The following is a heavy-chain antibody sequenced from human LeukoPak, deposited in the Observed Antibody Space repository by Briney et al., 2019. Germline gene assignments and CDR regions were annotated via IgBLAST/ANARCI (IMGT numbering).Heavy chain of an antibody. CDR1: GFTFSSYG. CDR3: ARHPRRGATTPFDP. J-gene: IGHJ5*02. CDR2: IWYDGSNK. Sequence: GRSLRLSCAASGFTFSSYGMHWVRQAPGKGLEWVAVIWYDGSNKYYADSVKGRFTISRDNSKNTLYLQMNSLRAEDTAVYYCARHPRRGATTPFDPWGQGTLVTVSS. V-gene: IGHV3-30*19. D-gene: IGHD1-26*01.